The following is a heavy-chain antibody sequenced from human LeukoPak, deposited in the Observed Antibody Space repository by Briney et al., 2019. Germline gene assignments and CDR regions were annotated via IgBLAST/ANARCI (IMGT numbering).Heavy chain of an antibody. CDR3: ARDSNQDYGGNSADH. CDR1: GYSFTGYH. J-gene: IGHJ4*02. Sequence: ASVKVSYKTSGYSFTGYHIHWVRQAPGQGLEWMGWINPNSGGTNFAQKFPARVTLTRDTSISTVYMELSSLRSDDTAIYYCARDSNQDYGGNSADHWGQGTLVTVSS. CDR2: INPNSGGT. V-gene: IGHV1-2*02. D-gene: IGHD4-23*01.